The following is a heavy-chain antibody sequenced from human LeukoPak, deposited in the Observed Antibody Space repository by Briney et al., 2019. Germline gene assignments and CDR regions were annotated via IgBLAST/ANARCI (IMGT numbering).Heavy chain of an antibody. D-gene: IGHD6-6*01. CDR3: ARGLRIAARRNDAFDI. V-gene: IGHV4-39*07. Sequence: SETLSLTCTVSGGSISSSSYYWGWIRQPPGKGLEWIGSIYYSGSTHYNPSLKSRVTISVDTSKNQFSLKLSSVTAADTAVYYCARGLRIAARRNDAFDIWGQGTMVTVSS. CDR1: GGSISSSSYY. CDR2: IYYSGST. J-gene: IGHJ3*02.